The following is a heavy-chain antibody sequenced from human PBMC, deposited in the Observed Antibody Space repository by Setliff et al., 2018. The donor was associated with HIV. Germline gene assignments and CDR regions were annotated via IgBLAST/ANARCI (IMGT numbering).Heavy chain of an antibody. J-gene: IGHJ4*02. CDR3: ASHDYYDSSVYYYRFDY. CDR2: INPSDSYT. V-gene: IGHV5-10-1*01. CDR1: GYSFTSYW. D-gene: IGHD3-22*01. Sequence: GESLKISCKGSGYSFTSYWINWVRQMPGKGLERMGRINPSDSYTNYNPSFQGHVTISADKSISTAYLQWSSLKASDTAMYYCASHDYYDSSVYYYRFDYWGQGTLVT.